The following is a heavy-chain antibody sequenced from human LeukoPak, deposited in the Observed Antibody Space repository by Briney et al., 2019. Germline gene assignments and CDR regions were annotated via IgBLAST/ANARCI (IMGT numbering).Heavy chain of an antibody. D-gene: IGHD3-22*01. CDR1: GSTFSSYA. Sequence: GGSLRLSCAASGSTFSSYAMSWVRQAPGKGLEWVSAISGSGGSTYYADSVKGRFTISRDNSKNTLYLQMNSLRAEDTAVYYCAELDSSGYYLIDYWGQGTLVTVSS. CDR3: AELDSSGYYLIDY. J-gene: IGHJ4*02. CDR2: ISGSGGST. V-gene: IGHV3-23*01.